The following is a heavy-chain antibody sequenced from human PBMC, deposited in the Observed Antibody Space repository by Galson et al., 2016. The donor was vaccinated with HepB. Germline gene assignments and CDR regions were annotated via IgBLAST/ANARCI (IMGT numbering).Heavy chain of an antibody. J-gene: IGHJ6*02. CDR3: ARVGDQLSYYYYHGMDV. D-gene: IGHD2-2*01. CDR1: GYSFRNYY. CDR2: INPSGGTT. V-gene: IGHV1-46*01. Sequence: SVKVSCKASGYSFRNYYMHWVRQAPGQGLEWMGIINPSGGTTSYAQKFQGRVTMTRDTSTSKVYMELSSLRSDDTAVYYCARVGDQLSYYYYHGMDVWGQGTTVTVSS.